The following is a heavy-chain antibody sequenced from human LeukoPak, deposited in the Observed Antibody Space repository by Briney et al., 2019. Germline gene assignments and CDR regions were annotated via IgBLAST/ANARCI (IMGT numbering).Heavy chain of an antibody. J-gene: IGHJ4*02. CDR2: IRYDGSNK. CDR3: APRDWNDGPASH. D-gene: IGHD1-1*01. V-gene: IGHV3-30*02. CDR1: VFTFSLYG. Sequence: GGSLRLSCAAPVFTFSLYGMHWVRQAPGKGLEWVAFIRYDGSNKYYADSVKGRFTTSRDNSKNTLYLQMNSLRAEGTAVYYCAPRDWNDGPASHWGQGTLVTVSS.